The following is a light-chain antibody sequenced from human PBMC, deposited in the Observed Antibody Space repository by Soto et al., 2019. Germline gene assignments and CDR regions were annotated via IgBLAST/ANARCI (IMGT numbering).Light chain of an antibody. J-gene: IGLJ3*02. CDR2: TTD. CDR1: RSNIGNNP. CDR3: AAWDDSLIAWV. V-gene: IGLV1-44*01. Sequence: QPVLTQPPSASGTPGQGVTISCSGGRSNIGNNPVNWYQQLPEAAPKLLIYTTDQRPSGVPDRFSGSKSGTSASLAISGLQSEDEAYYYCAAWDDSLIAWVFGGGTKLTVL.